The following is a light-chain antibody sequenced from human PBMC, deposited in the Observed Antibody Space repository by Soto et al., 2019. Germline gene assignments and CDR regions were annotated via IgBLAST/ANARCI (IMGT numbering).Light chain of an antibody. CDR3: SSYAGSNIYG. Sequence: QSALTQPPSASGSPGQSVTISCTGTSSDVSGYTYVSWYQQHPGKAPKLMIYEVSKRPSGVPDRFSGSKSGNTASLTVSGLQAEDEADYFCSSYAGSNIYGFGTGTKVTVL. CDR2: EVS. V-gene: IGLV2-8*01. J-gene: IGLJ1*01. CDR1: SSDVSGYTY.